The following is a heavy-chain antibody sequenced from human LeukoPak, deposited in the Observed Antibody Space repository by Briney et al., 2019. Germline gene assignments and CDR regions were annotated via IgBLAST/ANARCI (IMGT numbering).Heavy chain of an antibody. J-gene: IGHJ4*02. CDR1: GYTFTSYY. D-gene: IGHD6-13*01. Sequence: ASVKVSCKASGYTFTSYYMHWVRQAPGQGLEWMGMINPSGGSTSYAQKFQGRVTMTRDTSTRTVYMELSSLRSNDTAVYYCARRAGYTGSWYEYWGQGTLVTVSS. CDR3: ARRAGYTGSWYEY. V-gene: IGHV1-46*01. CDR2: INPSGGST.